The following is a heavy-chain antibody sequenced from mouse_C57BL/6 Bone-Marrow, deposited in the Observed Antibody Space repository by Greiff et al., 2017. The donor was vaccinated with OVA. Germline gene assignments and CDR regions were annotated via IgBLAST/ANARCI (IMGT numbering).Heavy chain of an antibody. CDR2: SRNKANDYTT. V-gene: IGHV7-1*01. D-gene: IGHD3-3*01. CDR1: GFTFSDFY. J-gene: IGHJ4*01. Sequence: EVQGVESGGGLVQSGRSLRLSCATSGFTFSDFYMEWVRQAPGKGLEWIAASRNKANDYTTEYSASVKGLFIVSRDTSQSILYLQMNALRAEDTAIYYCARDAGGRDYAMDYWGQGTSVTVSS. CDR3: ARDAGGRDYAMDY.